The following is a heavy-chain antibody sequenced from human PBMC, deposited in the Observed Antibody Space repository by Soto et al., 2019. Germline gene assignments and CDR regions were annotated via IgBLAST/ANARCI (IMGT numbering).Heavy chain of an antibody. CDR1: GYTFTSYG. V-gene: IGHV1-18*01. CDR3: ARVGISAWGYCTNGVCRFPPDY. CDR2: ISAYNGNT. D-gene: IGHD2-8*01. Sequence: ASVKVSCKASGYTFTSYGISWVRQAPGQGLEWMGWISAYNGNTNYAQKLQGRVTMTTDTSTSTAYMGLRSLRSDDTAVYYCARVGISAWGYCTNGVCRFPPDYWGQGTLVTVSS. J-gene: IGHJ4*02.